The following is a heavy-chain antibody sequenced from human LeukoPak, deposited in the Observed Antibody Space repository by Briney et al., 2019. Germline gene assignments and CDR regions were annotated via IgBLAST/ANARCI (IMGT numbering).Heavy chain of an antibody. CDR3: ARAVRIVGTTGLYFDY. CDR2: IIPIFGTA. CDR1: GGTFSSYA. V-gene: IGHV1-69*13. Sequence: SVKVSCKASGGTFSSYAISWVRQAPGQGLEWMGGIIPIFGTANYAQKFQGRVTITADESTSTAYMELSSLRSEDTAVYYCARAVRIVGTTGLYFDYWGQGTLVTVSS. D-gene: IGHD1-26*01. J-gene: IGHJ4*02.